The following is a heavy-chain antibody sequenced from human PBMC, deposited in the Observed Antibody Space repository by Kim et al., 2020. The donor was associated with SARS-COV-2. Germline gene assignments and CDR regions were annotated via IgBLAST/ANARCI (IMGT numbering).Heavy chain of an antibody. Sequence: LKSRVTISVDTSKNQFSLKLSSVTAADTAVYYCARDPRGPLYYYYGMDVWGQGTTVTVSS. CDR3: ARDPRGPLYYYYGMDV. D-gene: IGHD3-10*01. J-gene: IGHJ6*02. V-gene: IGHV4-59*01.